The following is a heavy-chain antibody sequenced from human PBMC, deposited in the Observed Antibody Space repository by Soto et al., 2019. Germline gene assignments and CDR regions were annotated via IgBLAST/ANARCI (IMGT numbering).Heavy chain of an antibody. J-gene: IGHJ6*02. CDR3: AKDSRRPPIASTGQPYYSHYAMDV. CDR2: ISYDGRNE. D-gene: IGHD6-13*01. Sequence: QVQLVESGGGVVQPGRSLRLSCAASGFTFSSYGMHWVRQAPGKGLEWVAVISYDGRNEFYADSVKGRFTISRDNSKNTLYLQMKSLRAEDTAVYFCAKDSRRPPIASTGQPYYSHYAMDVWGQGTTVTVSS. CDR1: GFTFSSYG. V-gene: IGHV3-30*18.